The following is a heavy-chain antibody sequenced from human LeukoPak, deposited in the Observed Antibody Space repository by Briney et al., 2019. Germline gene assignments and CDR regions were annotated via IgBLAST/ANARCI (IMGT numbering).Heavy chain of an antibody. CDR3: ARDTGRVVVAATGNNWFDP. Sequence: GASVKVSRKASGYTFTVYYMHWVRQAPGQGLEWMGWINPKSGGTNYAQKFQGRVTMTRDTSISTAYMELSRLRSDDTAVYYCARDTGRVVVAATGNNWFDPWGQGTLVTVSS. D-gene: IGHD2-15*01. V-gene: IGHV1-2*02. CDR1: GYTFTVYY. CDR2: INPKSGGT. J-gene: IGHJ5*02.